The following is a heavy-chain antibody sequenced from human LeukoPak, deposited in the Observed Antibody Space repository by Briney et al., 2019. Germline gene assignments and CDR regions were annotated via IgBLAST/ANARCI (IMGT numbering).Heavy chain of an antibody. D-gene: IGHD2-2*01. CDR3: ARLVVPAAIAYYYYYMDV. J-gene: IGHJ6*03. CDR2: IIPIFGTA. CDR1: GGTFSSYA. V-gene: IGHV1-69*05. Sequence: SVKVSCKASGGTFSSYAISWVRQAPGQGLEWMGGIIPIFGTANYAQKLQGRVTMTTDTSTSTAYMELRSLRSDDTAVYYCARLVVPAAIAYYYYYMDVWGKGTTVTISS.